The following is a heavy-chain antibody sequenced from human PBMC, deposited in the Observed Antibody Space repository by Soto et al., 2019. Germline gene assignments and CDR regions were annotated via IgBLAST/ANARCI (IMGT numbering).Heavy chain of an antibody. D-gene: IGHD3-10*01. Sequence: QVTLKESGPVLVKPTETLTLTCTVSGFSLSNARMGVSWIRQPPGKALEWLAHIFSNDEKSYSTSLKSRLTSSKDTSKSQVVLTMTNMDPVDTATDYYARESTMVRGVGQTRFAPWRQGHLVNVSS. CDR3: ARESTMVRGVGQTRFAP. V-gene: IGHV2-26*01. J-gene: IGHJ5*02. CDR2: IFSNDEK. CDR1: GFSLSNARMG.